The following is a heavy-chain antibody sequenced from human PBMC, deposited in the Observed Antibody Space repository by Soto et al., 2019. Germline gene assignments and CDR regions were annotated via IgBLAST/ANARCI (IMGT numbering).Heavy chain of an antibody. J-gene: IGHJ4*02. V-gene: IGHV4-39*01. CDR1: GGSISSSSYY. CDR2: IYYSGST. CDR3: ARCSQSRVGSYDFWSGYYSSYYFDY. D-gene: IGHD3-3*01. Sequence: SETLSLTCTVSGGSISSSSYYWGWIRQPPGKGLEWIGSIYYSGSTYYNPSLKSRVTISVDTSKNQFSLKLSSVTAAETAVYYCARCSQSRVGSYDFWSGYYSSYYFDYWGQGTLVTVSS.